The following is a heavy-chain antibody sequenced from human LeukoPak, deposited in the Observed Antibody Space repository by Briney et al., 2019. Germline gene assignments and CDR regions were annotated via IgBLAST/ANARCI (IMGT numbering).Heavy chain of an antibody. CDR2: IYYSGST. Sequence: KPSETLSLTCTVSGGSISSYYWSWIRQPPGKGLEWIGYIYYSGSTNYNPSLKSRVTISVDTSKNQFSLKLSSVTAADTAVYYCARRLNFDWLYDAFDIWGQGTMVTVSS. CDR1: GGSISSYY. J-gene: IGHJ3*02. V-gene: IGHV4-59*01. CDR3: ARRLNFDWLYDAFDI. D-gene: IGHD3-9*01.